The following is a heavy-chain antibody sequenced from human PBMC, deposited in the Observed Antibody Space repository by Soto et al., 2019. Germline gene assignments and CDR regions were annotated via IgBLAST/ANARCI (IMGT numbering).Heavy chain of an antibody. D-gene: IGHD3-3*01. Sequence: GGSLRLSCAASGVTCSSYSMNWVRQAPGKGLEWVSYISSSSSTIFYSDSVKGRFTISRDNAKNSLYLQMNSLRDEDTAVYYCARESRFLEWLSLNWFDPWGQGTLVTVSS. CDR2: ISSSSSTI. V-gene: IGHV3-48*02. CDR3: ARESRFLEWLSLNWFDP. J-gene: IGHJ5*02. CDR1: GVTCSSYS.